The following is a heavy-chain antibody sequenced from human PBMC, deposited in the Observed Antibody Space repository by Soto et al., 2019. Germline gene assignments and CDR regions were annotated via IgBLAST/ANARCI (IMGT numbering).Heavy chain of an antibody. CDR2: IYYSGST. Sequence: SETLSLTCTVSGGSISSYYWSWIRQPPGKGLEWIGYIYYSGSTNYNPSLKSRVTISVDTSKDQLSLKLSSVTAADTAVYYCARQNFANYYYYSHYMDVWGKGTTVTVSS. V-gene: IGHV4-59*08. J-gene: IGHJ6*03. CDR1: GGSISSYY. CDR3: ARQNFANYYYYSHYMDV.